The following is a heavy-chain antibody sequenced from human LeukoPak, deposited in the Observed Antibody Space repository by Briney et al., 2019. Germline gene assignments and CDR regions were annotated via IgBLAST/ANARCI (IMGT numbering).Heavy chain of an antibody. D-gene: IGHD3-10*01. CDR3: AGSGSYYGAYYFDY. CDR2: ISSSSSYI. J-gene: IGHJ4*02. Sequence: PGGSLRLSCAASGFTFSSYSMNWVRQAPGKGLEWVSSISSSSSYIYYADSVKGRFTISRDNAKNSLYLQMNSLRAEDTAVYYCAGSGSYYGAYYFDYWGQGTLVTVSS. V-gene: IGHV3-21*01. CDR1: GFTFSSYS.